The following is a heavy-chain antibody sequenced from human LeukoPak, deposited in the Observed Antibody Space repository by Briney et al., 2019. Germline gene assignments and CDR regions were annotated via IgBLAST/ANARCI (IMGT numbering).Heavy chain of an antibody. D-gene: IGHD3-22*01. J-gene: IGHJ4*02. Sequence: GGSLRLXCAASGFTFSSYEMNWVRPAPGKGLEWLSYISSSGSTIYYADSVKVRFTISRDNAKNSLYLQMNSLRAEDTAVYYCARVTRQYYDSSGYYPHSDYWGQGTLVTVSS. CDR1: GFTFSSYE. CDR3: ARVTRQYYDSSGYYPHSDY. CDR2: ISSSGSTI. V-gene: IGHV3-48*03.